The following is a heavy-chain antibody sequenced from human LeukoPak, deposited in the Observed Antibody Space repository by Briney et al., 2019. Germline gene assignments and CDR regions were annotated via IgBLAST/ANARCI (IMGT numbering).Heavy chain of an antibody. J-gene: IGHJ4*02. CDR1: GFTFSSYS. CDR3: ARGIAVAGFDY. Sequence: GGSLRLSCAASGFTFSSYSMNWVRQAPGKGLEWVSSISSSSSYIYYADSVKGRFTISRDDAKNSLYLQMNSLRAEDTAVYYCARGIAVAGFDYWGQGTLVTVSS. V-gene: IGHV3-21*01. CDR2: ISSSSSYI. D-gene: IGHD6-19*01.